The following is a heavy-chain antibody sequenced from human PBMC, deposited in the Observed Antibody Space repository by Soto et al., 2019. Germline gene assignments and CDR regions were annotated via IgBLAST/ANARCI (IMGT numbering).Heavy chain of an antibody. CDR3: ARGWIAAAGTSFFQH. CDR1: GGSISSYY. J-gene: IGHJ1*01. Sequence: SETLSLTCTVSGGSISSYYWSWIRQPPGKGLEWIGYIYYSGSTNYNPSLKSRVTISVDTSKNQFSLKLSSVTAADTAVYYCARGWIAAAGTSFFQHWGQGTLVTVSS. CDR2: IYYSGST. V-gene: IGHV4-59*01. D-gene: IGHD6-13*01.